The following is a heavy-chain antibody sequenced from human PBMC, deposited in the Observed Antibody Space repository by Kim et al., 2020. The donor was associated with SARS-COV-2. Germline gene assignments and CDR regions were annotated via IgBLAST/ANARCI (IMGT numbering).Heavy chain of an antibody. J-gene: IGHJ5*02. CDR3: AKDISPLLWFGELLSNNWFDP. V-gene: IGHV3-9*01. Sequence: GGSLRLFCAASGFTFDDYAMHWVRQAPGKGLEWVSGISWNSGSIGYADSVKGRFTISRDNAKNSLYLQMNSLRAEDTALYYCAKDISPLLWFGELLSNNWFDPWGQGTLVTVSS. CDR2: ISWNSGSI. CDR1: GFTFDDYA. D-gene: IGHD3-10*01.